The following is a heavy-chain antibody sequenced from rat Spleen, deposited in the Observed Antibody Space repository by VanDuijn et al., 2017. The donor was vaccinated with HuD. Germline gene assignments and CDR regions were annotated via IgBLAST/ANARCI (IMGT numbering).Heavy chain of an antibody. V-gene: IGHV5-25*01. CDR2: ISTGGGDS. J-gene: IGHJ2*01. CDR1: GFTFSDYA. CDR3: ARQNWPYYFDY. Sequence: EVQLVESGGGLVQPGRSMKLSCAASGFTFSDYAMAWVRQAPKKGLEWVASISTGGGDSFYRDSVKGRFTISRDNAKSTLYLQMDSLRSEDTATYYCARQNWPYYFDYWGQGVMLTVSS. D-gene: IGHD5-1*01.